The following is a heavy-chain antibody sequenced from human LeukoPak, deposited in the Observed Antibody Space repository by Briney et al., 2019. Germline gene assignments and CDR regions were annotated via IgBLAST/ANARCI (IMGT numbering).Heavy chain of an antibody. J-gene: IGHJ4*02. V-gene: IGHV3-33*01. CDR1: GFTFSSYG. Sequence: PGRSLRLSCIASGFTFSSYGMHWVRQAPGKGLEWVAVIGHDGSNKYYVESVKGRFTISRDNSKNTLYLQVNSLRAEDTAVYYCARDRRDRGAYYFDYWGQGTLATVSS. CDR3: ARDRRDRGAYYFDY. D-gene: IGHD5-24*01. CDR2: IGHDGSNK.